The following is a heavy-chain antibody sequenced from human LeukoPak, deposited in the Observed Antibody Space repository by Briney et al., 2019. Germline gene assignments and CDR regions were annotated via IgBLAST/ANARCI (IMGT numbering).Heavy chain of an antibody. Sequence: GGSLRLSCAASGFTFSNYALSWVRQAPGKGLEWVSSISGSGGSTYYADSMKGRFTISRDNSENTLYLQMNSLRAEDTAVYYCAKVVGAFDYRGQGTLVTVSS. CDR1: GFTFSNYA. J-gene: IGHJ4*02. D-gene: IGHD2-2*01. CDR3: AKVVGAFDY. CDR2: ISGSGGST. V-gene: IGHV3-23*01.